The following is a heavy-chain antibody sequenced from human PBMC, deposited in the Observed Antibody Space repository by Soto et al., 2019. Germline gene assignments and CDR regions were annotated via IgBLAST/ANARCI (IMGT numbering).Heavy chain of an antibody. J-gene: IGHJ6*03. V-gene: IGHV1-8*01. CDR3: ARRWRSYYDFWSGYKNIYYYYYYMDV. CDR2: MNPYIGNI. Sequence: GASVKVSCKASGYTFTSYDINWVRQATGQGLEWMGRMNPYIGNIGYAQKFQGRVTMTRNTSISTAYMELSSLRSEDTAVYYCARRWRSYYDFWSGYKNIYYYYYYMDVWGKGTTVTVSS. CDR1: GYTFTSYD. D-gene: IGHD3-3*01.